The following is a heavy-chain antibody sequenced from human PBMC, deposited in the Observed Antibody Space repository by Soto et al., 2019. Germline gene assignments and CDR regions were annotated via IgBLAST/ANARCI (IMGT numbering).Heavy chain of an antibody. V-gene: IGHV3-53*04. J-gene: IGHJ4*02. CDR2: IYSGGST. Sequence: GGSLRLSCAASGFTFSTYAMSWVRQAPGKGLEWVSVIYSGGSTYYADSVKGRFTISRHNSKNTLYLQMNSLTTEDTAVYYCARSRYTSSSIPIDYWGLGTLVTVSS. CDR1: GFTFSTYA. CDR3: ARSRYTSSSIPIDY. D-gene: IGHD6-13*01.